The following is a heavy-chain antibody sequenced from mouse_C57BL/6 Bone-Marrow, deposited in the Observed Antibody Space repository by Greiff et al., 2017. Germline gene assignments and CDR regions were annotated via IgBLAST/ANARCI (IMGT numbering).Heavy chain of an antibody. CDR3: ARDYYGSSYADYVDY. Sequence: QVQLQQSGAELVKPGASVKMSCKASGYTFTSYWITWVKQRPGQGLEWIGDIYPGSGSTNYNEKFKSKATLTVDTSSSTAYMQLSSLTSEDSAVYYCARDYYGSSYADYVDYWGQGTTLTVSS. D-gene: IGHD1-1*01. V-gene: IGHV1-55*01. CDR2: IYPGSGST. J-gene: IGHJ2*01. CDR1: GYTFTSYW.